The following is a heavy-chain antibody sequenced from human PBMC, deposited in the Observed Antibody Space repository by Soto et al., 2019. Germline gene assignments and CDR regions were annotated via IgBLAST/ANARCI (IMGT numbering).Heavy chain of an antibody. Sequence: SETLSLTCTVSGGSISSYYWSWIRQPPGKGLEWIGYIYYSGSTNYNPSLKSRVTISVDTSKNQFSLKLSSVTAADTAVYYCARVGDYTHYYYYYYMDVWGKGTTVTVSS. J-gene: IGHJ6*03. D-gene: IGHD4-4*01. V-gene: IGHV4-59*01. CDR1: GGSISSYY. CDR3: ARVGDYTHYYYYYYMDV. CDR2: IYYSGST.